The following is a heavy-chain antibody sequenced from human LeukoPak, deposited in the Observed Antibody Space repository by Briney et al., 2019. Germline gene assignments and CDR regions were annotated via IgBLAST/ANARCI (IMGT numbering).Heavy chain of an antibody. CDR3: ARTAARRFDY. CDR1: GYTFTSHY. CDR2: INPTGGST. J-gene: IGHJ4*02. Sequence: ASVKVSCKASGYTFTSHYMHWVRQAPGQGLEWMGIINPTGGSTTYAQKFQGRVTMTRDTSTSTVYMELSSLRSDDTAVYYCARTAARRFDYWGQGTLVTVSS. D-gene: IGHD6-6*01. V-gene: IGHV1-46*01.